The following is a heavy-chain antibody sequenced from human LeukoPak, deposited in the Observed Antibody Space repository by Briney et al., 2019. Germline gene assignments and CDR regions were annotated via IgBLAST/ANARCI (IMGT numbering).Heavy chain of an antibody. Sequence: GGSLRLSCAASGFTFSSYEMNWVRQPPGKGLEWVSYIYSSGTAIYYPDSVKGRFTISRDNAKNSMYLQMNSLRAEETAVYYCARERPYYGGNVFDYWGQGTLVTVS. CDR1: GFTFSSYE. V-gene: IGHV3-48*03. CDR2: IYSSGTAI. CDR3: ARERPYYGGNVFDY. D-gene: IGHD4-23*01. J-gene: IGHJ4*02.